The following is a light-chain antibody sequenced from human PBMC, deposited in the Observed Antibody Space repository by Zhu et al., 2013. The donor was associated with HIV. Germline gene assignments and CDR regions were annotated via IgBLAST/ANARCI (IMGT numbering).Light chain of an antibody. Sequence: DIVMTQSPDSLAVSLGERATINCKSSQSVLYSSNNNNYLAWYQQKPGQPPNLLIYWASSRESGVPDRFSGSGSGRDFTLTISSLQAEDVAVYYCQQYYSTPLTFGGGTKVEIK. CDR3: QQYYSTPLT. V-gene: IGKV4-1*01. J-gene: IGKJ4*01. CDR1: QSVLYSSNNNNY. CDR2: WAS.